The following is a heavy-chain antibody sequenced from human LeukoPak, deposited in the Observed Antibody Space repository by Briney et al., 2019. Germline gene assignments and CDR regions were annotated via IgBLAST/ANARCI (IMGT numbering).Heavy chain of an antibody. CDR2: IYYSGST. D-gene: IGHD3-22*01. V-gene: IGHV4-59*01. CDR1: GGSISTDY. Sequence: PSETLSLTCTVSGGSISTDYWSWIRQPPGKGLEWIGYIYYSGSTNYNPSLKSRVTISGDTSKNQFSLKLSSVTAADTAVYYCARLSAYYYDSSGTVDYWGQGTLVTVSS. CDR3: ARLSAYYYDSSGTVDY. J-gene: IGHJ4*02.